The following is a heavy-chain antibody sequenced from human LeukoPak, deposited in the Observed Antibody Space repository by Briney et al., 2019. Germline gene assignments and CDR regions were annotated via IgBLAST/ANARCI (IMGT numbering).Heavy chain of an antibody. D-gene: IGHD5-18*01. CDR1: GGSISTSY. CDR2: IHYSGSA. Sequence: SETLSLTCTVSGGSISTSYWGWIRQPPGKGLEYIGFIHYSGSANYNSSLESRVTISLDTSKNQLSLNLRSVTAADTAIYYCARGDDEYTYGYYFASWGQGTLVTVSS. J-gene: IGHJ4*02. CDR3: ARGDDEYTYGYYFAS. V-gene: IGHV4-59*01.